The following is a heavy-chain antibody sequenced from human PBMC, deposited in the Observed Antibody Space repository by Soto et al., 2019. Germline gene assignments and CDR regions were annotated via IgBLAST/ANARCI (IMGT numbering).Heavy chain of an antibody. CDR1: GGSISIGTYY. CDR3: ARPSSGGNSWFFAY. J-gene: IGHJ4*02. D-gene: IGHD2-21*02. Sequence: SETLSLTCTVSGGSISIGTYYWGWIRQPPGKAPEWIGSTSYSGTTYYNPSLESRVTIFMDMSKNHFSLSLGSVTAADTAVYYCARPSSGGNSWFFAYWGQGTLVTVSS. V-gene: IGHV4-39*02. CDR2: TSYSGTT.